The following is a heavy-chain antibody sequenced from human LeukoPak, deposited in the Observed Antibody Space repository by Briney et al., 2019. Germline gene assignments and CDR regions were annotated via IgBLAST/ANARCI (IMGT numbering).Heavy chain of an antibody. CDR2: MYYSGST. Sequence: SETLSLTCTVSGGSISSYYWGWIRQPPGKGLEWIGSMYYSGSTYYNPSLKSRVTISVDTSKNQFSLKLSSVTAADTAVYYCARSGSGYLRYYFDYWGQGTLVTVSS. J-gene: IGHJ4*02. CDR1: GGSISSYY. V-gene: IGHV4-39*07. D-gene: IGHD5-12*01. CDR3: ARSGSGYLRYYFDY.